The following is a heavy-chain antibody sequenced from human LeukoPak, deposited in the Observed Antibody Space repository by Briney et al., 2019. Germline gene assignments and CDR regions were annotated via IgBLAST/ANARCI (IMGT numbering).Heavy chain of an antibody. V-gene: IGHV5-51*01. CDR3: SRQGATARNRGYFSDY. D-gene: IGHD1-1*01. Sequence: GESLKISWEVSGYKFTSHWIARVRQMPGKGLEWMGHIYPGDSDVRYSPSFEGQVTMSVDKSINTAYLQWSSLKAPDTATYFCSRQGATARNRGYFSDYWGHGTLVTVSS. J-gene: IGHJ4*01. CDR2: IYPGDSDV. CDR1: GYKFTSHW.